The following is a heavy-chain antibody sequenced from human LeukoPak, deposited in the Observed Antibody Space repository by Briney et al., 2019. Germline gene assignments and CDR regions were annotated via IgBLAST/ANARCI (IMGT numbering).Heavy chain of an antibody. CDR1: GFTFSNYG. J-gene: IGHJ4*02. CDR3: AKETQA. CDR2: IRVDGSNK. V-gene: IGHV3-30*02. Sequence: GGSLRLSCATSGFTFSNYGMHWVRQAPGKGLEWVAFIRVDGSNKYYADSVKGRFTISRDNSKNTLYLQMNSLRAEDTAVYYCAKETQAWGQGTLVTVSS.